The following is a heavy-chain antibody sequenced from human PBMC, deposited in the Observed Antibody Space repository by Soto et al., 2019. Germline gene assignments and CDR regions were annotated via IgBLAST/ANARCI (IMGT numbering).Heavy chain of an antibody. V-gene: IGHV1-18*01. CDR2: ISAYNGNT. Sequence: GALRNSSSNASGSSFTSSWISCVRQAPGQGLEWMGWISAYNGNTNYAQKLQGRVTMTTDTSTSTAYMELRSLRSDDTAVYYCARDNDEFLVPFDPWGQGTLVTVSS. J-gene: IGHJ5*02. CDR1: GSSFTSSW. D-gene: IGHD1-1*01. CDR3: ARDNDEFLVPFDP.